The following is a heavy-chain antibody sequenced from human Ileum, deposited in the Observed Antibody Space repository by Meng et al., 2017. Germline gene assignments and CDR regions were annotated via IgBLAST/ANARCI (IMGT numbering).Heavy chain of an antibody. Sequence: GESLKISCAASGFTFKNSGMHWVRQAPGKGLEWVSIIWNDGSQKYYADSVKGRFTISRDNSKNTLDLQMNSLRDEATAVYYCAKNNGGAAGYFDSWGQGTLVTVSS. D-gene: IGHD2-21*01. CDR1: GFTFKNSG. CDR3: AKNNGGAAGYFDS. V-gene: IGHV3-33*06. J-gene: IGHJ4*02. CDR2: IWNDGSQK.